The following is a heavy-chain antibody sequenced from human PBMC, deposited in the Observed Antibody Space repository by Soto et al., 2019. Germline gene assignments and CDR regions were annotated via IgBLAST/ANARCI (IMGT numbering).Heavy chain of an antibody. CDR3: ARDKDLQPTVWGF. V-gene: IGHV4-31*03. J-gene: IGHJ4*02. CDR2: VYYSGAT. Sequence: TLSLTCTVSGDSMATGGHYYNWIRQVPGKGLEWIGYVYYSGATHYTPSLRARATISRDTSKNQFSLRLISVTAADTALYYCARDKDLQPTVWGFWGQGSQVTVSS. D-gene: IGHD3-16*01. CDR1: GDSMATGGHY.